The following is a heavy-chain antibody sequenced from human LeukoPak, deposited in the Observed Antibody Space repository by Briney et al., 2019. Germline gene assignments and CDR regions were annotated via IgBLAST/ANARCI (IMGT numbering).Heavy chain of an antibody. J-gene: IGHJ4*02. D-gene: IGHD6-19*01. V-gene: IGHV1-46*01. Sequence: GASVKVSCKASGYTFTSYGISWVRQAPGQGLEWMGIINPSGGSTSYAQKFQGRVTMTRDTSTGTVYMELSSLRSEDTAVYYCARDSQYSSGWYTPDYWGQGTLVTVSS. CDR2: INPSGGST. CDR3: ARDSQYSSGWYTPDY. CDR1: GYTFTSYG.